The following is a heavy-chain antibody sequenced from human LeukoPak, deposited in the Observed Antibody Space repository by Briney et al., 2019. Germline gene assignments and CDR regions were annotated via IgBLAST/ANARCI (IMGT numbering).Heavy chain of an antibody. CDR3: ARGGDYGDLRYFDY. J-gene: IGHJ4*02. V-gene: IGHV4-59*01. CDR2: IYYSGST. D-gene: IGHD4-17*01. CDR1: GGSISSYY. Sequence: SETLSLTCAVSGGSISSYYWSWIRQPPGKGLEWIGYIYYSGSTNYNPSLKSRVTISVDTSKNQFSLKLSSVTAADTAVYYCARGGDYGDLRYFDYWGQGTLVTVSS.